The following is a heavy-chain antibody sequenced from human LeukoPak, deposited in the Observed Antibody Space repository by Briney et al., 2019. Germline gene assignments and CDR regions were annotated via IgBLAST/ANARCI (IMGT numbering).Heavy chain of an antibody. V-gene: IGHV3-66*01. Sequence: GGSLRLSCAASGFTVSSNYMSWVRQAPGKGLEWVSVIYSGGSTYYADSVKGRFTISRDNSKNALYLQMNSLRAEDTAVYYCARVGAAAGTMDVWGKGTTVTISS. CDR2: IYSGGST. J-gene: IGHJ6*03. CDR1: GFTVSSNY. D-gene: IGHD6-13*01. CDR3: ARVGAAAGTMDV.